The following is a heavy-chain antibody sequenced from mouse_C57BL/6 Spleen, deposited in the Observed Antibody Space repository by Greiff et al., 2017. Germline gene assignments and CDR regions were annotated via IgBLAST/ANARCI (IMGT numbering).Heavy chain of an antibody. D-gene: IGHD2-4*01. J-gene: IGHJ1*03. V-gene: IGHV5-9-1*02. CDR2: ISSGGDYI. CDR1: GFTFSSYA. Sequence: EVMLVQSGAGLVKPGGSLKLSCAASGFTFSSYAMSWVRQTPEKRLEWVAYISSGGDYIYYADTVKGRFTISRDNPRNTLYLQMSSLKSEDAAMYYCTRDDYDWYFDDWGTGTTVTVSS. CDR3: TRDDYDWYFDD.